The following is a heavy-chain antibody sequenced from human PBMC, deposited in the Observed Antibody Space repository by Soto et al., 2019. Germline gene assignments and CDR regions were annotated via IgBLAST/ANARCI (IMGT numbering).Heavy chain of an antibody. CDR2: IIPIFGTA. CDR3: AREGYYYDSSGYYSGYNWFDP. Sequence: QVQLVQSGAEVKKPGSSVKVSCKASGGTFSSYAISWVRQAPGQGLEWMGGIIPIFGTANYAQKFQGRVTITADESTSTDYMELSSLRSEDTAVYYCAREGYYYDSSGYYSGYNWFDPWGQGTLVTVSS. J-gene: IGHJ5*02. D-gene: IGHD3-22*01. V-gene: IGHV1-69*12. CDR1: GGTFSSYA.